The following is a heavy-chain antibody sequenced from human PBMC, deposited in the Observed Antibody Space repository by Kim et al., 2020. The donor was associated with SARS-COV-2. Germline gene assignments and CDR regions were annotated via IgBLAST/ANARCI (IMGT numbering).Heavy chain of an antibody. CDR1: GGSISSSNW. V-gene: IGHV4-4*02. D-gene: IGHD1-1*01. CDR3: ARGGTIGTDTFDL. Sequence: SETLSLTCGVSGGSISSSNWWSWVRQPPGKGLEWIGEIFHSGSTNYNPSLTSRVTISVDKSKNQFSLKLSSVTAADTAVYYCARGGTIGTDTFDLWGQGTMVTVSS. J-gene: IGHJ3*01. CDR2: IFHSGST.